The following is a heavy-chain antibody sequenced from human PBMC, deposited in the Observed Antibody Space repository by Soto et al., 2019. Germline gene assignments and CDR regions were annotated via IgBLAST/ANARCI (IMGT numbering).Heavy chain of an antibody. V-gene: IGHV1-69*13. J-gene: IGHJ3*01. CDR2: LTPVFHTP. D-gene: IGHD6-6*01. CDR3: ASSSPDTPTNAFDV. Sequence: SVKVSCKSSGGTFNSFAISLVRQAPGQGLEWMGGLTPVFHTPNYTQKFQGRVAITVDESTNRAYMDLSSLTSDDTAIYYGASSSPDTPTNAFDVWDQGTLVTVSS. CDR1: GGTFNSFA.